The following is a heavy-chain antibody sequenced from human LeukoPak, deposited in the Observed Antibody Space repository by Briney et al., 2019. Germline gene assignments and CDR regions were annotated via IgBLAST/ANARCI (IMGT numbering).Heavy chain of an antibody. J-gene: IGHJ4*02. D-gene: IGHD1-26*01. Sequence: PGGSLRLSCAASGFTFSSYAMHWVRQAPGKGLEWVAVISYDGSSKYYADSVRGRFTISRDNSKNTLYLQMNSLRAEDTAVYYCASGHLLGASYGLFDYWGQGTLVTVSS. CDR3: ASGHLLGASYGLFDY. CDR2: ISYDGSSK. V-gene: IGHV3-30*04. CDR1: GFTFSSYA.